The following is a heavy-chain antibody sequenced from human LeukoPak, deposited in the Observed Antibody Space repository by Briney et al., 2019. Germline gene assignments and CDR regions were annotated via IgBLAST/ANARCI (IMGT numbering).Heavy chain of an antibody. CDR3: ARDLPRGIHYYYYMDV. CDR2: IYTSGST. D-gene: IGHD3-16*01. Sequence: SETLSLTCTVSGGSIRSYYWSWIWQPAGKGLEWIGRIYTSGSTNYNPSLKSRVTMSVDTSKNQFSLKLSSVTAADTAVYYCARDLPRGIHYYYYMDVWGKGTTVTVSS. V-gene: IGHV4-4*07. J-gene: IGHJ6*03. CDR1: GGSIRSYY.